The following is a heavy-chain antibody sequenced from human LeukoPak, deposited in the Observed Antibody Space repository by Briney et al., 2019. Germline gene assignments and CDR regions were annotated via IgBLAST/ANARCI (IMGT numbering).Heavy chain of an antibody. V-gene: IGHV3-30*02. CDR2: IRYDGSNK. CDR1: GFTLSSYG. CDR3: ARGSKSYGDYIRSRLYYFDY. Sequence: AGGSLRLSCAASGFTLSSYGMHWVRQAPGKGLEWVAFIRYDGSNKYYADSVKGRFTISRDNSKNTLYLQMNSLRAGDTAVYYCARGSKSYGDYIRSRLYYFDYWGQGTLVTVSS. J-gene: IGHJ4*02. D-gene: IGHD4-17*01.